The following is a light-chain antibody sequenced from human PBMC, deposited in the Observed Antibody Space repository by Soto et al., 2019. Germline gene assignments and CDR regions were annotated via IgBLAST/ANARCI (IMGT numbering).Light chain of an antibody. Sequence: IVLTRSLATLSLSPGERGTLYCKASQSVSSYLAWYTTPPGQAPRLIIYDTSIRASGIPARLSGSVSGTDFTLPISSLDPEECAVYDGQQRSNRPLTFGPGTRVEIK. CDR2: DTS. CDR3: QQRSNRPLT. CDR1: QSVSSY. J-gene: IGKJ5*01. V-gene: IGKV3-11*01.